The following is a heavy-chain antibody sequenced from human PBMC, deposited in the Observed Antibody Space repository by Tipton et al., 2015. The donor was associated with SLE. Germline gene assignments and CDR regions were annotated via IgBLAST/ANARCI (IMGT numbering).Heavy chain of an antibody. CDR1: GGSISSSSYY. CDR3: ASLSGAMIVVAITTLLFDY. CDR2: IYYSGST. D-gene: IGHD3-22*01. V-gene: IGHV4-39*01. J-gene: IGHJ4*02. Sequence: TLSLTCTVSGGSISSSSYYWGWIRQPPGKGLEWIGSIYYSGSTYYNPSLKSRVTISVDTSKNQFSLKLSSVTAADTAVYYCASLSGAMIVVAITTLLFDYWDQGTLVTVSA.